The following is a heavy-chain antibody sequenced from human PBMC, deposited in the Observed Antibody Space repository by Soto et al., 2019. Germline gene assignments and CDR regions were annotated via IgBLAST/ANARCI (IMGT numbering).Heavy chain of an antibody. D-gene: IGHD2-15*01. V-gene: IGHV3-23*01. Sequence: GGSLRLSCAASGFTFGSYAMSWVRQAPGKGLEWVSAISASGGSTYYADSVKGRFTISRDNSKNTLHLQMNSLRAEDTAVYYCAKGSVGIAAPEYWGQGTLVTSPQ. CDR1: GFTFGSYA. CDR3: AKGSVGIAAPEY. J-gene: IGHJ4*02. CDR2: ISASGGST.